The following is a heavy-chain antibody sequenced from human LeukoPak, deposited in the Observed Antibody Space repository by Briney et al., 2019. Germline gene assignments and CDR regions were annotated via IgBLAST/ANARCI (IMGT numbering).Heavy chain of an antibody. Sequence: SQTLSLTCAISGDSVSSNNVAWNWIRQSPSRGLEWLGRTYYRSKWYNDYAVSVKSRIIVKPDTSKNQFSLQLNSVTPEDTAVYYCARLTGTTPDLWSWSDPWGQGTLVTVSS. V-gene: IGHV6-1*01. CDR2: TYYRSKWYN. CDR1: GDSVSSNNVA. D-gene: IGHD1-20*01. CDR3: ARLTGTTPDLWSWSDP. J-gene: IGHJ5*02.